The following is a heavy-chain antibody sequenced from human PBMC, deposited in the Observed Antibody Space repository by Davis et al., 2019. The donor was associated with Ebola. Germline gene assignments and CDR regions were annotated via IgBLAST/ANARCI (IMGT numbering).Heavy chain of an antibody. V-gene: IGHV3-21*01. CDR2: ISSSSSYI. CDR3: ARAPPLASSGWFDY. J-gene: IGHJ4*02. CDR1: GFTFSSYS. D-gene: IGHD6-19*01. Sequence: PGGSLRLSCAASGFTFSSYSMNWVRQAPGKGLEWVSSISSSSSYIYYADSVKGRFTISRDNAKNSLYLQMNSLRAEDTAVYYCARAPPLASSGWFDYWGQGTLVTVSS.